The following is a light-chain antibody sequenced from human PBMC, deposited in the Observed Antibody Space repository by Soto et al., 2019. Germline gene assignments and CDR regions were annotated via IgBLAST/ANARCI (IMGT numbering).Light chain of an antibody. V-gene: IGKV3-11*01. CDR1: QSVSSY. CDR2: DAS. CDR3: QQRSNWPLT. Sequence: EIVLTQSPATLSLSPGERATLSFSASQSVSSYLAWYQQKPGQAPRLPIYDASNRATGIPARFSGSGSGTDFTLTISSLEPEDFAVYYCQQRSNWPLTFGGGTKVDIK. J-gene: IGKJ4*01.